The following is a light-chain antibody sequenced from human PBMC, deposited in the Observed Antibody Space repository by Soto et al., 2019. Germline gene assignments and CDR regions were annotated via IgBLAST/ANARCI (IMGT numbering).Light chain of an antibody. CDR2: GIS. Sequence: EMVLSQSPGTLSLSPGERATLSCRGSQSFSSNYLAWYQQHPGQPPRLLIYGISTRATGIPARFSGSGSGTEFSLTISSLQSEDFAVYYCQQYSKWPITFGQGTRLEIK. CDR3: QQYSKWPIT. V-gene: IGKV3-15*01. CDR1: QSFSSN. J-gene: IGKJ5*01.